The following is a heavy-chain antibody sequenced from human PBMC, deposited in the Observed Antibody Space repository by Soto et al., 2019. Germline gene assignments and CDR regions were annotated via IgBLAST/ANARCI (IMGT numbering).Heavy chain of an antibody. V-gene: IGHV3-23*01. CDR1: GFTFSSYA. Sequence: GGSLRLSCAASGFTFSSYAMSWVRQAPGKGLEWVSAISGSGGSTYYADSVKGRFTISRDNSKNTLYLQMNSLRAEDTAVYYCAKEIRCCYTRSLTTPFDYWGQGTLVTVSS. J-gene: IGHJ4*02. CDR3: AKEIRCCYTRSLTTPFDY. D-gene: IGHD2-2*02. CDR2: ISGSGGST.